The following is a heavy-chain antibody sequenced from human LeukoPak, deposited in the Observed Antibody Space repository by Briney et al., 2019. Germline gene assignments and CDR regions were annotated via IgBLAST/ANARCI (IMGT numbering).Heavy chain of an antibody. CDR1: GGSISSSNW. J-gene: IGHJ5*02. CDR2: IYHVGGT. V-gene: IGHV4-4*02. D-gene: IGHD5-12*01. CDR3: ARDGRSGYEDL. Sequence: PSETLSLTCAVSGGSISSSNWWSWVRQPPGKGLEWIGSIYHVGGTYYNPSLKSRVTISIDTSKNQFSLKLTSVTAADTAIYYCARDGRSGYEDLWGPGTLVTVSS.